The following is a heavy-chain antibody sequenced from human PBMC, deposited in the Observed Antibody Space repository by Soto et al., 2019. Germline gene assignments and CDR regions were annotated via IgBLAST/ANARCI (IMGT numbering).Heavy chain of an antibody. CDR3: ARVGTVVKEFDY. CDR2: IYYSGST. J-gene: IGHJ4*02. D-gene: IGHD2-21*01. CDR1: GGSVSSGSYY. V-gene: IGHV4-61*01. Sequence: LSLTCTVSGGSVSSGSYYWSWIRQPPGKGLEWIGYIYYSGSTNYNPSLKSRVTISVDTSKNQFSLKLSSVTAADTAVYYCARVGTVVKEFDYWGQGTLVTVSS.